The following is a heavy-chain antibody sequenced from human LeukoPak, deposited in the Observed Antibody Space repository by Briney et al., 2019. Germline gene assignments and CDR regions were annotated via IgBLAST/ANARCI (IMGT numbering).Heavy chain of an antibody. Sequence: ASVKVSCKAPGYTFTSHYMHWVRQAPGQGLEWMGIINPSGGSTSYAQKFQGRVTMTRDTSTSTVYMDLRSLRSEDTAVYYCATARRLEGYCSSITCLVPYNWLDPWGQGTLVTVSS. CDR3: ATARRLEGYCSSITCLVPYNWLDP. J-gene: IGHJ5*02. CDR2: INPSGGST. CDR1: GYTFTSHY. D-gene: IGHD2-2*01. V-gene: IGHV1-46*01.